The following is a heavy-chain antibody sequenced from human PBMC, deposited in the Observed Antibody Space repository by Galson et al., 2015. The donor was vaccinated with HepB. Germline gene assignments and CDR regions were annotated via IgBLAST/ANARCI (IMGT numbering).Heavy chain of an antibody. CDR2: TRNKAKGYNA. CDR3: ARVVSCGRGDCHRAFDY. Sequence: SLRLSCAASGFTFSDHYMDWVRQAPGKGLEWVARTRNKAKGYNAYYAASVKGRFTISRDPSENSLYLQMNSLRTDDTAVYYCARVVSCGRGDCHRAFDYWGQGTLVTVSS. V-gene: IGHV3-72*01. D-gene: IGHD2-21*01. J-gene: IGHJ4*02. CDR1: GFTFSDHY.